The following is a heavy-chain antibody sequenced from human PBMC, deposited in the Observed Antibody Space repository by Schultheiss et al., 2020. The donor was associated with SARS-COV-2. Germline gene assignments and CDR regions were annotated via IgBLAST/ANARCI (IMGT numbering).Heavy chain of an antibody. CDR2: IYYSGSS. J-gene: IGHJ5*02. V-gene: IGHV4-39*07. CDR3: ASVGYCSSTSCYTDWFDP. Sequence: SETLSLTCTVSGGSISSSSYYWGWIRQPPGKGLERIGSIYYSGSSYYNPSLKSRVTISVDTSKNQFSLKLSCVTAADTAVYYCASVGYCSSTSCYTDWFDPWGQGTLVTISS. CDR1: GGSISSSSYY. D-gene: IGHD2-2*02.